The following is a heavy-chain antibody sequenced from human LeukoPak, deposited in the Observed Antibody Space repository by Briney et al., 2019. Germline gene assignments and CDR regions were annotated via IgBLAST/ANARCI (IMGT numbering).Heavy chain of an antibody. CDR1: GGSISSYY. D-gene: IGHD6-19*01. Sequence: SETLSLTCTVSGGSISSYYWSWIRQPPGKGLEWIGYIHYSGSTNQNPSLKSRVTMSIDTSKNHFSLKLTSVTAADTATYYCARETSLAGFASGLGFNYWGQGILVTVSS. CDR3: ARETSLAGFASGLGFNY. J-gene: IGHJ4*02. V-gene: IGHV4-59*01. CDR2: IHYSGST.